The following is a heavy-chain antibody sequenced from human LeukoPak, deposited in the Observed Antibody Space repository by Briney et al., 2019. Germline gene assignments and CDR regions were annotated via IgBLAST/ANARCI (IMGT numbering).Heavy chain of an antibody. Sequence: SQTLSLTCTVSGGSISSGGYYWSWIRQHPGKGLEWIGYIYYSGSTYYNPSLKSRVTISVDTSKNQFSLKLSSVTAADTAVYYCARGNAHTYGSGSYTSYYFDYWGQGTLVTVSS. CDR3: ARGNAHTYGSGSYTSYYFDY. D-gene: IGHD3-10*01. J-gene: IGHJ4*02. CDR1: GGSISSGGYY. V-gene: IGHV4-31*03. CDR2: IYYSGST.